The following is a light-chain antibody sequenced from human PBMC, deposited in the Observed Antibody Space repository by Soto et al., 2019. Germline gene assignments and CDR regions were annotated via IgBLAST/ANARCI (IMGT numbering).Light chain of an antibody. Sequence: QSVLTQPASVSGSPGQSITISCTGTSSDVGGYNYVSWYQQHPGKAPKLMIYDVSNRPSGVSNRFSGSKSGNTASLTISGLQAEDEADYYCSSYTSSLYVFGTGTQLTV. J-gene: IGLJ1*01. CDR3: SSYTSSLYV. CDR2: DVS. CDR1: SSDVGGYNY. V-gene: IGLV2-14*01.